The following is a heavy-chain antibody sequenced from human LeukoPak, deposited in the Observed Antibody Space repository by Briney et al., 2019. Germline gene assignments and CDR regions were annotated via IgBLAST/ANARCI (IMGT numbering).Heavy chain of an antibody. V-gene: IGHV4-30-4*01. D-gene: IGHD3-3*01. J-gene: IGHJ6*02. CDR3: ARKPTPFGSGYYYYGMDV. Sequence: SQTLSLTCTVSGGSISSGDYYWSWIRQPPGKGLEWIGYIYYSGSTYYNPSLKSRVTISVDTSKNQFSLKLSSVTAADTAVYYCARKPTPFGSGYYYYGMDVWGQGTTVTVSS. CDR1: GGSISSGDYY. CDR2: IYYSGST.